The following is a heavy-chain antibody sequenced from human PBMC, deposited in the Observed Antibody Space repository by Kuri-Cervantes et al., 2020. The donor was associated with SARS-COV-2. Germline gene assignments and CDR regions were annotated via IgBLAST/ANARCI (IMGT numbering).Heavy chain of an antibody. CDR2: ISYDGSSK. J-gene: IGHJ3*02. CDR1: GFTFSDSA. Sequence: GESLKISCAASGFTFSDSAMHWVRQAPGKGLEWVAFISYDGSSKDYADSVKGRLAISRDNSKNTLYLQMKSLRAEDTAVFYCARRESWKGDFDIWGQGTMVTVSS. D-gene: IGHD1-1*01. CDR3: ARRESWKGDFDI. V-gene: IGHV3-30*09.